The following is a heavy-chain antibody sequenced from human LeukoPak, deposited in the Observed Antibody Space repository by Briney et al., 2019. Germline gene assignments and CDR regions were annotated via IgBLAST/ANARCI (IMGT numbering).Heavy chain of an antibody. Sequence: GGSLRLSCAASGFTFSSYSMNWVRQAPGKGLEWVAFIRYDGSNKYYADSVKGRFTISRDNSKNTLYLQMNSLRAEDTAVYYCAKDLWRGYYDSSGYYSPLHYWGQGTLVTVSS. CDR2: IRYDGSNK. CDR3: AKDLWRGYYDSSGYYSPLHY. V-gene: IGHV3-30*02. CDR1: GFTFSSYS. D-gene: IGHD3-22*01. J-gene: IGHJ4*02.